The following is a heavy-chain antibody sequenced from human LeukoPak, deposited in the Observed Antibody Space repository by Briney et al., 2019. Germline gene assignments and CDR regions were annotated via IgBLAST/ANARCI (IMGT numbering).Heavy chain of an antibody. CDR3: ARAPFYFDSSNYPYFDY. CDR2: IYTSGNT. J-gene: IGHJ4*02. V-gene: IGHV3-53*01. Sequence: GGSLRLSCAASGFTVSRSYISWVRQAPGKGLEWVSVIYTSGNTYYADSVKSRFTISRDNSKNTLYLQMNSLRAEDTAVYYCARAPFYFDSSNYPYFDYWGQGTLVTVSS. D-gene: IGHD3-22*01. CDR1: GFTVSRSY.